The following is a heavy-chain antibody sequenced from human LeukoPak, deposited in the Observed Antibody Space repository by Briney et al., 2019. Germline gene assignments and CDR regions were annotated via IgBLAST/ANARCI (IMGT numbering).Heavy chain of an antibody. CDR1: GFTFSDYY. CDR2: ISGSGGST. CDR3: AKVREVYYDFWSGYPYYFDY. J-gene: IGHJ4*02. D-gene: IGHD3-3*01. Sequence: GGSLRLSCAASGFTFSDYYMSWVRQAPGKGLEWVSAISGSGGSTYYADSVKGRFTISRDNSKNTLYLQMNSLRAEDTAVYYCAKVREVYYDFWSGYPYYFDYWGQGTLVTVSS. V-gene: IGHV3-23*01.